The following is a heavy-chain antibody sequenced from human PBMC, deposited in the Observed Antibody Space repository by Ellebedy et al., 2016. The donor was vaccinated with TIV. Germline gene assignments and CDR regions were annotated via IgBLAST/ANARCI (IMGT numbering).Heavy chain of an antibody. D-gene: IGHD6-13*01. CDR2: INSDGSST. CDR3: ARASAGFYY. CDR1: GFTFSSYW. Sequence: GESLKISCAASGFTFSSYWMHWVRQAPGKGLVWVSRINSDGSSTSYADSVKGRFTLSRENGKNSVDLQINSLRAEDTAVYYCARASAGFYYWGQGTLVTVSS. V-gene: IGHV3-74*01. J-gene: IGHJ4*02.